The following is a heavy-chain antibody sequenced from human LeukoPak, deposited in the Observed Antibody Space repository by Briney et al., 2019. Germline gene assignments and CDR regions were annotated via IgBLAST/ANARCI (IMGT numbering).Heavy chain of an antibody. CDR1: GFTFSHYS. CDR3: ARGHSGSYQRTDAFDI. J-gene: IGHJ3*02. Sequence: GGSLRLSCAASGFTFSHYSMNWVRQAPGKGLEWVSSIDSSSSYIYYADSVKGRFTTSRDNAKNSLYLRMNSLRAEDAAVYYCARGHSGSYQRTDAFDIWGQGTMVTVSS. V-gene: IGHV3-21*01. D-gene: IGHD1-26*01. CDR2: IDSSSSYI.